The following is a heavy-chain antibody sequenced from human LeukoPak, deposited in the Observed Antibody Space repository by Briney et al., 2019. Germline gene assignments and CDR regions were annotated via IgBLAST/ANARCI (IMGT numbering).Heavy chain of an antibody. D-gene: IGHD2-15*01. J-gene: IGHJ4*02. CDR3: ARVGCSGGSCRYGNYFDY. CDR2: ISSSGSTI. V-gene: IGHV3-48*03. Sequence: PGGSLRLSCAASGFTFSSYEMNWVRQAPGKGLEGVSYISSSGSTIYYADSVKGRFTISRDNAKNSLYLQMNSLRAEDTAVYSCARVGCSGGSCRYGNYFDYWGQGTLVTVSS. CDR1: GFTFSSYE.